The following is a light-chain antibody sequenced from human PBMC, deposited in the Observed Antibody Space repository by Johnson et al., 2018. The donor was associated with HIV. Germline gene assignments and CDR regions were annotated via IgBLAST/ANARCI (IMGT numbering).Light chain of an antibody. J-gene: IGLJ1*01. CDR3: GTWDSSLSAGPYV. V-gene: IGLV1-51*01. Sequence: QSVLTQPPSVSAAPGQKVTISCSGSSSNIGNNYVSWYQQLPGTAPKLLIYDNNKRPSGIPDRFSGSKSGTSATLGITGLQTGDEADYYCGTWDSSLSAGPYVFGTGTKDTVL. CDR1: SSNIGNNY. CDR2: DNN.